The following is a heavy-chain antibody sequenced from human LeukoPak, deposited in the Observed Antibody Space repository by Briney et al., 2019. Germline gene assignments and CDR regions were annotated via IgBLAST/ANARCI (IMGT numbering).Heavy chain of an antibody. Sequence: PGGSLRLSCAVSGITLSNYGMSWVRQAPGKGLEWVAGISDSGGRTNYADSVKGRFTISRDNPKKTLYLQMNSLRAEDTAAYFCAKRGVVIRVILVGFHKEAYYFDSWGQGALVTVSS. CDR3: AKRGVVIRVILVGFHKEAYYFDS. J-gene: IGHJ4*02. V-gene: IGHV3-23*01. CDR1: GITLSNYG. CDR2: ISDSGGRT. D-gene: IGHD3-22*01.